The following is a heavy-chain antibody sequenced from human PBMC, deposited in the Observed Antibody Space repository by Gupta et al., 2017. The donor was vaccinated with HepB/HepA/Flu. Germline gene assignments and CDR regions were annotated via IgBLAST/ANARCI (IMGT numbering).Heavy chain of an antibody. D-gene: IGHD4-17*01. CDR1: GYTFTSYD. Sequence: QVQLVQSGAEVKKPGASVKVSCKASGYTFTSYDINWVRQATGQGLEWMGWMNPKSGNTGYRQKFQGRVTMNRDISMSTAYMELRRLTSEDTAVYYCAKGRGDYEPSDYWGQGTLVTVSS. CDR2: MNPKSGNT. CDR3: AKGRGDYEPSDY. V-gene: IGHV1-8*01. J-gene: IGHJ4*02.